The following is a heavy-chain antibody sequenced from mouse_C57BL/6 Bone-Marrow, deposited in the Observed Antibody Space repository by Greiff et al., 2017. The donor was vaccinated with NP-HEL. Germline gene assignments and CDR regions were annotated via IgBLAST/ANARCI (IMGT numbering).Heavy chain of an antibody. Sequence: EVNVVESGEGLVKPGGSLKLSCAASGFTFSSYAMSWVRQTPEKRLEWVAYISSGGDYIYYADTVKGRFTISRDNARNTLYLQMSSLKSEDTAMYYCTRDERDYYGSSYFDYWGQGTTLTVSS. CDR1: GFTFSSYA. V-gene: IGHV5-9-1*02. D-gene: IGHD1-1*01. CDR3: TRDERDYYGSSYFDY. CDR2: ISSGGDYI. J-gene: IGHJ2*01.